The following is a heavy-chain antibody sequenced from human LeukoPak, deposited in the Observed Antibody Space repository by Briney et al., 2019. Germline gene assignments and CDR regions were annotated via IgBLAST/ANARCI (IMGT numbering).Heavy chain of an antibody. CDR1: GGTFSSYA. D-gene: IGHD1-1*01. V-gene: IGHV1-69*13. J-gene: IGHJ5*02. CDR2: IIPIFGTA. CDR3: ARALQLERLNWFDP. Sequence: ASVKVSCKASGGTFSSYAISWVRQAPGQGLEWMGGIIPIFGTANYAQKFQGRVTITADESTSTAYMELSSLRSEDTAVYYCARALQLERLNWFDPWGQGTLVTVSS.